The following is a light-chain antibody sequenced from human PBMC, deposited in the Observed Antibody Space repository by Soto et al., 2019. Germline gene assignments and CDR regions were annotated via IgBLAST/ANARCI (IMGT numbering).Light chain of an antibody. CDR3: SSYSSSRTVV. J-gene: IGLJ7*01. CDR2: EVS. V-gene: IGLV2-14*01. CDR1: SSDVGGYNY. Sequence: QSVLTQPASVSGSPGQSITISCTGTSSDVGGYNYVSWYQQHPGKAPKLMIYEVSHRPSGVSNRFSASKSGNTASLTISGLQAEDEADYYCSSYSSSRTVVFGGGTQLTVL.